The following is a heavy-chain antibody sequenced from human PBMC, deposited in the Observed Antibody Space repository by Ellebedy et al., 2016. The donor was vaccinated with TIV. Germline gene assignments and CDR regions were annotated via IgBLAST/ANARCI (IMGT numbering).Heavy chain of an antibody. V-gene: IGHV1-8*01. CDR3: VVGLFHP. Sequence: AASVKVSCKASGYTFTDYDINWLRQATGQGLEYLGWMKPGSGNTGYAQKFEGRVTITRNTSTSTAYMELSSLRSDDTAVYYCVVGLFHPWGQGTLVSVSS. J-gene: IGHJ5*02. CDR1: GYTFTDYD. CDR2: MKPGSGNT. D-gene: IGHD3/OR15-3a*01.